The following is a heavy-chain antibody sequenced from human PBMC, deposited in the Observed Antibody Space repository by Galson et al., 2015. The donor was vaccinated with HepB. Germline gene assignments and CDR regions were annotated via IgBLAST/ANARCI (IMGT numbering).Heavy chain of an antibody. CDR1: GYTFTSYG. CDR3: ARMGADDYENWFDP. CDR2: ISAYNGNT. Sequence: SVKVSCKASGYTFTSYGISWVRQAPGQGLEWMGWISAYNGNTNYAQKLQGRVAMTTDTSTSTAYMELRSLRSDDTAVYYCARMGADDYENWFDPWGQGTLVTVSS. D-gene: IGHD4-17*01. V-gene: IGHV1-18*01. J-gene: IGHJ5*02.